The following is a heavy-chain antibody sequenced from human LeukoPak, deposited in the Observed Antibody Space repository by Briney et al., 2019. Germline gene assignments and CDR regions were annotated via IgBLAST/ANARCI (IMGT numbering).Heavy chain of an antibody. CDR3: SRENGAFSPFGY. V-gene: IGHV4-4*02. J-gene: IGHJ4*02. CDR2: ISLTGLT. CDR1: GGSISNTNW. Sequence: SGTLSLTCGVSGGSISNTNWWSWVRQPPGQGLEWIGEISLTGLTHYSPSLESRVTVSLDKSKNQLSLNLTSVTAADTAVYYCSRENGAFSPFGYWGQGTLVTVLS. D-gene: IGHD2-8*01.